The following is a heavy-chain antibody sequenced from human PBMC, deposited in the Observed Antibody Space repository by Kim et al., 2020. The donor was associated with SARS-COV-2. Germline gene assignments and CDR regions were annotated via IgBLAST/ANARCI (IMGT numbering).Heavy chain of an antibody. J-gene: IGHJ4*02. D-gene: IGHD3-22*01. CDR2: GNT. V-gene: IGHV4-34*01. CDR3: ARTYYGLDY. Sequence: GNTNYNPSLQSRVTISVDTSKQQISLKVFSVTAADTAVYYCARTYYGLDYWGQGTLVTVSS.